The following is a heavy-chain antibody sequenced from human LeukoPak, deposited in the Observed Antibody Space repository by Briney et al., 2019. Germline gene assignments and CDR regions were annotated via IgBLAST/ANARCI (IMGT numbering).Heavy chain of an antibody. CDR1: GFTFSSYT. J-gene: IGHJ4*02. Sequence: GGSLRLSCAASGFTFSSYTMGWVRQAPGKGLEWVSAIGGSGGSTDYADSVKGRFAISRDNSKDTLFLQMNSLRAEDTALYYCAVHRAYDTRDFDYWGQGTLVTVSS. CDR3: AVHRAYDTRDFDY. D-gene: IGHD1-1*01. CDR2: IGGSGGST. V-gene: IGHV3-23*01.